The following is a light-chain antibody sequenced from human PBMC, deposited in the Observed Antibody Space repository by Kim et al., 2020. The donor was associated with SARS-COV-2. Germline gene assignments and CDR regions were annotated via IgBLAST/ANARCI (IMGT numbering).Light chain of an antibody. CDR1: QDISNY. CDR2: DAS. J-gene: IGKJ4*01. CDR3: QQSHTTPLLT. Sequence: DIQMTQSPSSLSASVGDRVTITCQASQDISNYLNWYQQKPGKAPKLLIYDASNLETGVPSRFSGSGSGTDFTFTISSLQPEDIATYYCQQSHTTPLLTFGGGTKVDIK. V-gene: IGKV1-33*01.